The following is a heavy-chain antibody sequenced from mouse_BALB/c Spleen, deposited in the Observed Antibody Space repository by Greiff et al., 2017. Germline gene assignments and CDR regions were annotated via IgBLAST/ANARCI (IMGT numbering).Heavy chain of an antibody. Sequence: EVKLMESGGDLVKPGGSLKLSCAASGFTFSSYGMSWVRQTPDKRLEWVATISSGGSYTYYPDSVKGRFTISRDNAKNTLYLQMSSLKSEDTAMYYCARTSSTGNYFDYWGQGTTLTVSS. D-gene: IGHD4-1*02. J-gene: IGHJ2*01. V-gene: IGHV5-6*01. CDR1: GFTFSSYG. CDR3: ARTSSTGNYFDY. CDR2: ISSGGSYT.